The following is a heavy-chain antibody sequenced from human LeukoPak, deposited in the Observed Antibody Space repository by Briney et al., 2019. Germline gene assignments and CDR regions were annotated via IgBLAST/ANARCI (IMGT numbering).Heavy chain of an antibody. CDR3: AKGDRLATVKWELLLDY. V-gene: IGHV3-23*01. CDR2: IFGSGGGP. D-gene: IGHD1-26*01. J-gene: IGHJ4*02. CDR1: GFTFGSHA. Sequence: GGSLRLSCEASGFTFGSHAMYWVRQAPGKGLEWVAGIFGSGGGPHYADPVKGRFTISRDNSRNTVYLQMNSLRAEDTAVYYCAKGDRLATVKWELLLDYWGQGTLVTVSS.